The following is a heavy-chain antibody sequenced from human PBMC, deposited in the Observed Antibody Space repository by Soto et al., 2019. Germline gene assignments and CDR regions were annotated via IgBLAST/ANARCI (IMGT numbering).Heavy chain of an antibody. CDR3: AREANSGYCSSTSCKNWFDP. J-gene: IGHJ5*02. CDR2: INPSSGGT. V-gene: IGHV1-2*02. CDR1: GYTFTGYY. D-gene: IGHD2-2*01. Sequence: ASVKVSCKASGYTFTGYYMHWVRQAPGQGLEWMGWINPSSGGTNYAQKFQGRVTMTRDTSISTAYMELSRLRSDDTAVYYCAREANSGYCSSTSCKNWFDPWGQGTLVTVS.